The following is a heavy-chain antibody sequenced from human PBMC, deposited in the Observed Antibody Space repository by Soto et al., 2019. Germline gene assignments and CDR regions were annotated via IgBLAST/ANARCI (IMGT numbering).Heavy chain of an antibody. V-gene: IGHV3-30*18. Sequence: QVQLVESGGGVVQPGRSLRLSCAASGFTFSSYGMHWVRQAPGKGLEWVAVISYDGSNKYYADSVKGRFTISRDISKNTLYLQMNSLRAEDTAVYYCAKSPSYPVHFDYWGQGTLVTVSS. CDR1: GFTFSSYG. D-gene: IGHD1-26*01. CDR2: ISYDGSNK. CDR3: AKSPSYPVHFDY. J-gene: IGHJ4*02.